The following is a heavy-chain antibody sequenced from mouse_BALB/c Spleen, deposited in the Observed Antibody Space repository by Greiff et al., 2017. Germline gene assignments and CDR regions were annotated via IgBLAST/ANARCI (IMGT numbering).Heavy chain of an antibody. V-gene: IGHV14-1*02. CDR2: IDPENGNT. CDR1: GFNIKDYY. J-gene: IGHJ2*01. D-gene: IGHD1-2*01. CDR3: ARNYYGLDY. Sequence: VQLQQSGAELVRPGALVKLSCKASGFNIKDYYMHWVKQRPEQGLEWIGWIDPENGNTIYDPKFQGKASITADTSSNTAYLQLSSLTSEDTAVYYCARNYYGLDYWGQGTTLTVSS.